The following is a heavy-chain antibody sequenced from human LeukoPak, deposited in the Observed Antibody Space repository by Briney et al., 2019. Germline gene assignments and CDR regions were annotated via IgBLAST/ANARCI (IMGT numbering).Heavy chain of an antibody. CDR2: ISSSSSTI. Sequence: PGGSLRLSCAASGFTFSSYSMNWVRQAPGKGLEWVSYISSSSSTIYYADSVKGRFTISRDNAKRSLYLQMNSLRAEDTAVYYCARDRDDDSSGSIDDAFDIWGQGTMVTVSS. V-gene: IGHV3-48*04. D-gene: IGHD3-22*01. CDR3: ARDRDDDSSGSIDDAFDI. J-gene: IGHJ3*02. CDR1: GFTFSSYS.